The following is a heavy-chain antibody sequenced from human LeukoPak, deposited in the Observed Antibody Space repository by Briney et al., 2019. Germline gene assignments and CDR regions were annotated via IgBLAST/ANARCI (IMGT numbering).Heavy chain of an antibody. D-gene: IGHD3-22*01. CDR3: ARDLLRRDSSGYYWPDYFDY. CDR1: GGTFSSYA. CDR2: IIPILGIA. V-gene: IGHV1-69*04. Sequence: GASVKVSCKASGGTFSSYAISWVRQAPGQGLEWMGRIIPILGIANYAQKFQGRVTITADKSTSTAYMELSSMRSEDTAVYYCARDLLRRDSSGYYWPDYFDYWGQGTLVTVPS. J-gene: IGHJ4*02.